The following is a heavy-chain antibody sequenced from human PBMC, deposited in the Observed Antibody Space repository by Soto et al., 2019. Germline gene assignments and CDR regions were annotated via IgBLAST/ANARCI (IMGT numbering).Heavy chain of an antibody. CDR3: ARALPTYYYDSSGYYRDIYFDY. V-gene: IGHV4-4*07. D-gene: IGHD3-22*01. J-gene: IGHJ4*02. Sequence: SETLSLTXTVSGGSISSYYWSWIRQPAGKGLEWIGSIYTSGSTNYNPSLKRRVTMSVDTSKNQFSLKLSSVTAADTAVYYCARALPTYYYDSSGYYRDIYFDYWGQGTLVTVSS. CDR1: GGSISSYY. CDR2: IYTSGST.